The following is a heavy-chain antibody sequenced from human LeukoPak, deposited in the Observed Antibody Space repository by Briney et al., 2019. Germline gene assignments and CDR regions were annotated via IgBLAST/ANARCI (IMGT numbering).Heavy chain of an antibody. CDR3: AGEVRDCSGGSCYHTDDY. J-gene: IGHJ4*02. Sequence: GGSLRLSCAASGFTFSDYYMSWIRQAPGKGLEWVSYISGSGSTIYYADSVKGRFTISRDNAKNSLYLQMNSLRAEDTAVYYCAGEVRDCSGGSCYHTDDYWGQGTLVTVSS. CDR2: ISGSGSTI. V-gene: IGHV3-11*04. CDR1: GFTFSDYY. D-gene: IGHD2-15*01.